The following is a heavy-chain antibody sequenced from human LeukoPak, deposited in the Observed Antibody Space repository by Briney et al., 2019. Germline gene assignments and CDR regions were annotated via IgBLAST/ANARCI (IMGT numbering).Heavy chain of an antibody. D-gene: IGHD1-1*01. J-gene: IGHJ4*02. CDR1: GFTFNNYA. CDR3: ARDPKGGNWIFDS. Sequence: GGSLRLSCAASGFTFNNYAIHWVRQAPGKGLEWVTVISYDGSTTYFADSVKGRFTISRDNSENTVYPQMNSLRAEDTAVYYCARDPKGGNWIFDSWGQGTLVTVSS. V-gene: IGHV3-30-3*01. CDR2: ISYDGSTT.